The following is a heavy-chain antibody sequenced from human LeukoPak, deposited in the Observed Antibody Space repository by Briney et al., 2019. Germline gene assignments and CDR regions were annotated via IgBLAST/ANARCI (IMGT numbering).Heavy chain of an antibody. D-gene: IGHD3-9*01. CDR3: ASEAVYYDILTGYYTGYYGMDV. Sequence: PGGSLRLSCAASGFTFSSYEMNWVRQAPGKGLEWVSYISSSGGTIYYADSVKGRFTISRDNAKNSLYLQMNSLRAEDTAVYYCASEAVYYDILTGYYTGYYGMDVWGQGTTVTVSS. CDR2: ISSSGGTI. CDR1: GFTFSSYE. V-gene: IGHV3-48*03. J-gene: IGHJ6*02.